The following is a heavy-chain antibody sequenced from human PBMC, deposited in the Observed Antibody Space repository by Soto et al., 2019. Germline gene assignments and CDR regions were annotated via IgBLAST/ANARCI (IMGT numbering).Heavy chain of an antibody. CDR1: GGSISSGGYS. J-gene: IGHJ4*02. V-gene: IGHV4-30-2*01. D-gene: IGHD1-7*01. Sequence: SETLSLTCAVSGGSISSGGYSWSWIRQPPGKGLEWVGYIYHSGSTYYNPSLKSRVTISVDRSKNQFSLKLSSVTAADTAVYYCASTRNWNLAYYFDYWGQGTLVTVSS. CDR2: IYHSGST. CDR3: ASTRNWNLAYYFDY.